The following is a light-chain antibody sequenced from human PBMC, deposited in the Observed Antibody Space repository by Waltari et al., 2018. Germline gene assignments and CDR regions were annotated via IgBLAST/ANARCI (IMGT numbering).Light chain of an antibody. Sequence: DIQMTQSPSTLSASVGDRVTITCRASQSLSSWLAWYQQKPGKGPKLLIYKTSILESGVPSRFGGSGSGTEFTLTISSLQPDDFATYYCQQYHSSWTFGQGTKVEIK. CDR1: QSLSSW. V-gene: IGKV1-5*03. CDR3: QQYHSSWT. CDR2: KTS. J-gene: IGKJ1*01.